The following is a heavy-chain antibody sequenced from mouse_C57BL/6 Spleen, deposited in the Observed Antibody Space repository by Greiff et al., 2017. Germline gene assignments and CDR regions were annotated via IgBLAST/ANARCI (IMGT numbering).Heavy chain of an antibody. CDR3: ARITSYYYGSGYYAMDY. CDR2: IWWDDDK. V-gene: IGHV8-8*01. CDR1: GFSLSTFGMG. Sequence: QVQLKVSGPGILQPSQTLSLTCSFSGFSLSTFGMGVGWIRQPSGKGLEWLAHIWWDDDKYYNPALKSRLTISKDTSKNQVFLKIANVDTADTATYYCARITSYYYGSGYYAMDYWGQGTSVTVSS. J-gene: IGHJ4*01. D-gene: IGHD1-1*01.